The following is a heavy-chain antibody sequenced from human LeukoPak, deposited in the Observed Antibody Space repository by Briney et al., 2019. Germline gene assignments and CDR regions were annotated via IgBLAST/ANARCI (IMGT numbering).Heavy chain of an antibody. V-gene: IGHV3-33*06. CDR3: AKDRQDSGYDSTSDY. CDR2: IWYDGSNK. Sequence: PGGSLRLSCAASGFTFSSYGMHWVRQAPGKGLEWVAVIWYDGSNKYYADSVKGRFTISRDNSKNTLYLQMNSLRAEDTAVYYCAKDRQDSGYDSTSDYWGQGTLVTVSS. J-gene: IGHJ4*02. D-gene: IGHD5-12*01. CDR1: GFTFSSYG.